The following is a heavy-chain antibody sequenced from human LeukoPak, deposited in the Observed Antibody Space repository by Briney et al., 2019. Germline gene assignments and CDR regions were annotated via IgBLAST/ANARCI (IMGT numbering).Heavy chain of an antibody. CDR3: ARSRYGSYFDY. J-gene: IGHJ4*02. Sequence: GGSLRLSCAASGFTFSSYEMNWVRQAPGKGLEWVSYISSSGSTIYYADSVKGRFTIPRDNAKNSLYLQMNSLRAEDTAVYYCARSRYGSYFDYWGQGTLVTVSS. D-gene: IGHD3-10*01. CDR2: ISSSGSTI. V-gene: IGHV3-48*03. CDR1: GFTFSSYE.